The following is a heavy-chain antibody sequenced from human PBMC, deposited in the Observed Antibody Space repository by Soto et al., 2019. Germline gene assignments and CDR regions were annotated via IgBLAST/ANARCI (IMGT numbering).Heavy chain of an antibody. Sequence: ASVKVSCKASGYTFTSYDINWVRQATGQGLEWMGWMNPNSGNTGYAQKFQGRVTMTRNTSISTAYMELSSLRSEDTAVYYCAAHSGWYGAFGIWGQGTMVTASS. D-gene: IGHD6-19*01. CDR3: AAHSGWYGAFGI. CDR2: MNPNSGNT. J-gene: IGHJ3*02. V-gene: IGHV1-8*01. CDR1: GYTFTSYD.